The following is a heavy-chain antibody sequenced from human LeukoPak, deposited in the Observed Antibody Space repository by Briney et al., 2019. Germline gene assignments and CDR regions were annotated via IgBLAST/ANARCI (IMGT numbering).Heavy chain of an antibody. CDR2: ISSSSSYI. CDR1: GFIFSSYS. CDR3: ARDNRGSGSRQFDY. D-gene: IGHD3-10*01. V-gene: IGHV3-21*01. J-gene: IGHJ4*02. Sequence: GSLGLSCAASGFIFSSYSMNWVRQAPGKGLEWVSSISSSSSYIYYADSVKGRFTISRDNAKNSLYLQMNSLRAEDTAVYYCARDNRGSGSRQFDYWGQGTLVTVSS.